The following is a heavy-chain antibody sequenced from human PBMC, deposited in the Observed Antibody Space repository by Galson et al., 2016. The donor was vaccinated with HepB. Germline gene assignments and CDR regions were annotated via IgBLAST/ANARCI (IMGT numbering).Heavy chain of an antibody. CDR2: VSGSGVAT. D-gene: IGHD6-25*01. V-gene: IGHV3-23*01. CDR3: ARDGDHGIGGYFSSP. CDR1: GFTYAAYA. J-gene: IGHJ5*02. Sequence: SLRLSCAASGFTYAAYAIAWVRQAPGKGLQWVASVSGSGVATYYADSVKGRFTISRDENKNTVYLQMNSLRAEDTAVYYCARDGDHGIGGYFSSPWGQGTPVTVSS.